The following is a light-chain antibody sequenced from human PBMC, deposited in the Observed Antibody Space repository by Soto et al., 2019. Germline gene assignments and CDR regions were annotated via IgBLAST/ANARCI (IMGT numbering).Light chain of an antibody. CDR2: GAS. CDR1: QSVSNNY. V-gene: IGKV3-20*01. CDR3: QQYGSSGT. J-gene: IGKJ1*01. Sequence: IMITQSPATLSVSRGERATLSWRASQSVSNNYLAWYQQKPGEAPRLLINGASNRATGIPDRLSGSGSGTDFTLPIRRLQPEDVAVYYCQQYGSSGTFGQGTKVDI.